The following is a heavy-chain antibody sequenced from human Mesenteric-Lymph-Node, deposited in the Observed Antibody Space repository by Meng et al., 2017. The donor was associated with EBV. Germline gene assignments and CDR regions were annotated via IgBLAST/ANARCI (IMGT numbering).Heavy chain of an antibody. CDR2: MNPNSGAT. V-gene: IGHV1-8*01. D-gene: IGHD5-24*01. CDR3: SRDSIYNGQDS. CDR1: GYTFTSYD. Sequence: QGHPVQAGAEVKKPGASVKVSCKASGYTFTSYDINWVRQATGQGLEWMGWMNPNSGATGSTQKFQGRVTMTRNTSISTAYMELNSLTSEDTAVYYCSRDSIYNGQDSWGQGALVTVFS. J-gene: IGHJ4*02.